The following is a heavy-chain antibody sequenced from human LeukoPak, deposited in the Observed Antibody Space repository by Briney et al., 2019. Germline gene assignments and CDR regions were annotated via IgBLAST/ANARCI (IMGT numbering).Heavy chain of an antibody. D-gene: IGHD2-15*01. CDR2: IYTTGST. J-gene: IGHJ3*02. CDR1: GGSITSYY. Sequence: SETLSLTCTVSGGSITSYYWSWIRQPAGKGLEWIGRIYTTGSTYYNHFLKSRVTMAVDTSKNQFSLKLSSVTAADRAVYYCAGRYCSGGSCYSERGAFDIWGQGTMVTVSS. V-gene: IGHV4-4*07. CDR3: AGRYCSGGSCYSERGAFDI.